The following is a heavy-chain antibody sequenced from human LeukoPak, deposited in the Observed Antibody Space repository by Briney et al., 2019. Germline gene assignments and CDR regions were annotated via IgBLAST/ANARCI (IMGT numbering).Heavy chain of an antibody. Sequence: SETLSLTCTVSGGSISSGSYYWSWIRQPAGKGLEWIGRIYTSGSANYNPSLKSRVTISVDTSKNQFSMNLNSVTAADTAVYYCAQLEAGTHYHFDYWGQGTLVTVSS. V-gene: IGHV4-61*02. J-gene: IGHJ4*02. CDR3: AQLEAGTHYHFDY. CDR1: GGSISSGSYY. D-gene: IGHD6-19*01. CDR2: IYTSGSA.